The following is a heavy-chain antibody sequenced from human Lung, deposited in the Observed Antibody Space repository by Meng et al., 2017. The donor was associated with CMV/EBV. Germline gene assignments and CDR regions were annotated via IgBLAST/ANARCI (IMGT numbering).Heavy chain of an antibody. V-gene: IGHV1-2*02. D-gene: IGHD6-13*01. J-gene: IGHJ4*02. Sequence: SGYTFTGYYMHWVRQVPGQGLEWMGWINPNSGGTNYAQKFQGRVTMTRDTSISTAYMELSRLRSDDTAVYYCARMRHSSSWTFFDYWGQGTLVTVSS. CDR1: GYTFTGYY. CDR2: INPNSGGT. CDR3: ARMRHSSSWTFFDY.